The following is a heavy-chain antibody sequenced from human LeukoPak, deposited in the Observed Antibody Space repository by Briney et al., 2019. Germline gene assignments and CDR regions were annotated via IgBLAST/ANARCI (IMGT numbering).Heavy chain of an antibody. Sequence: PGGSLRLSCAASGFTFSSYSMNWVRQAPGKGLEWVSSISSSSSYIYYADSVKGRFTISRDNAKNSLYLQMNSLRAEDTAVYYWARDSQYYYDSSGYKFWGQGTMVTVSS. D-gene: IGHD3-22*01. V-gene: IGHV3-21*01. CDR2: ISSSSSYI. J-gene: IGHJ3*01. CDR1: GFTFSSYS. CDR3: ARDSQYYYDSSGYKF.